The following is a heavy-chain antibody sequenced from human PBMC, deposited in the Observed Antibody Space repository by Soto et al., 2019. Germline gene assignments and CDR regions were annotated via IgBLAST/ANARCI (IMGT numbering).Heavy chain of an antibody. V-gene: IGHV3-21*01. CDR2: ISSSSSYI. D-gene: IGHD5-18*01. J-gene: IGHJ6*02. Sequence: EVQLVESGGGLVKPGGSLRLSCAASGFTFSSYSMNWVHQAPGKGLEWVSSISSSSSYIYYADSVKGRFTISRDNAKNSLYLQMNSLRAEDTAVYYCARERGYSYGFYPYYYYYGMDVWGQGTTVTVSS. CDR1: GFTFSSYS. CDR3: ARERGYSYGFYPYYYYYGMDV.